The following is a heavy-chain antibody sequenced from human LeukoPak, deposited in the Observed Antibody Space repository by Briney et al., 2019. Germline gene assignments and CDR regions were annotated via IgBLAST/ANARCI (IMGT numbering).Heavy chain of an antibody. CDR3: ARHDSSVGVAVVITMIDS. D-gene: IGHD3-16*01. CDR2: MYSMGNP. Sequence: PSETLSLTCSVSGDSLSSRTSYWGWIRQPPGKGLGWIGTMYSMGNPCNNPPRKSRVTISGDTSTDQLSLRMNSVTAADTAVYYSARHDSSVGVAVVITMIDSWGQGILVTVSS. J-gene: IGHJ4*02. CDR1: GDSLSSRTSY. V-gene: IGHV4-39*01.